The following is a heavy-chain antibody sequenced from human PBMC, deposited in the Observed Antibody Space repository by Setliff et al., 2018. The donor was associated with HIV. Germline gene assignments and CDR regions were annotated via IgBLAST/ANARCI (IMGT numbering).Heavy chain of an antibody. D-gene: IGHD3-10*01. Sequence: VGSLRLSCAASGFNFRSYGMTWVRQAPGKGLDWVAHIGSSNHGIHYTASVQGRFTVSRDNANNLLFLQMNNLRDEDTAVYYCASFYGDYGYWGHGTQVTVSS. CDR3: ASFYGDYGY. CDR2: IGSSNHGI. CDR1: GFNFRSYG. V-gene: IGHV3-48*02. J-gene: IGHJ4*01.